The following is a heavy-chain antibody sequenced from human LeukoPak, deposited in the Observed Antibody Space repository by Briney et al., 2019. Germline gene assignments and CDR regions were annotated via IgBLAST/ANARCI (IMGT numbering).Heavy chain of an antibody. CDR3: ARDLLDTAMEAYYYGMDV. CDR1: GYTFTSYY. Sequence: ASVKVSCKASGYTFTSYYMHWVRQAPGQGLEWMGIINPSGGSTSYAQKFQGRVTMTRDTPTSTVYMELSSLRSEDTAVYYCARDLLDTAMEAYYYGMDVWGQGTTVTVSS. J-gene: IGHJ6*02. CDR2: INPSGGST. D-gene: IGHD5-18*01. V-gene: IGHV1-46*01.